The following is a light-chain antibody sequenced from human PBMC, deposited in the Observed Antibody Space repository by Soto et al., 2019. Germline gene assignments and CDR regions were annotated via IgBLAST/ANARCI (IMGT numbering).Light chain of an antibody. CDR1: QSVRRY. CDR2: DAS. V-gene: IGKV3-11*01. CDR3: QQRNNVPPIT. J-gene: IGKJ5*01. Sequence: EFVLTQYPAPLSLSPGERSTLSCMASQSVRRYLAWYQQKPGQAPRLLIYDASTRATGIPARFSGSGSETDFTLTITSLEPEDFAVYYCQQRNNVPPITFGQGTRLEIK.